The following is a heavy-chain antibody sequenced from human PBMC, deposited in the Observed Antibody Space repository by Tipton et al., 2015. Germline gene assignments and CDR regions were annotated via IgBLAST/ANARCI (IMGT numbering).Heavy chain of an antibody. CDR3: ARDSGPQSMTIFGPRGYYAMDV. Sequence: TLSLTCTVSGGSMYSFYWSWMRQPPGKGLEWIGHIYYSGTTNYNPSLKSRVTISVDTSKNQVSLKLSSVTAADTAVYYCARDSGPQSMTIFGPRGYYAMDVWGQGTTVTVSS. J-gene: IGHJ6*02. D-gene: IGHD3-3*01. CDR2: IYYSGTT. V-gene: IGHV4-59*01. CDR1: GGSMYSFY.